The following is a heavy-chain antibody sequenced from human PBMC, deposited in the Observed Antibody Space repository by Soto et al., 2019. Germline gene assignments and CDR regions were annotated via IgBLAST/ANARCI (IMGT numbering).Heavy chain of an antibody. J-gene: IGHJ3*02. V-gene: IGHV5-51*01. CDR1: RNSFATYC. Sequence: PGESLKISCKGSRNSFATYCIGWVRQKPGKGLEWMGIIYPGDSKTRYSPSFQGQVTISVDKSISTAYLQWSSLKASDTAMYYCSRHEGADSFDIWGQGTMVTVSS. CDR3: SRHEGADSFDI. D-gene: IGHD3-16*01. CDR2: IYPGDSKT.